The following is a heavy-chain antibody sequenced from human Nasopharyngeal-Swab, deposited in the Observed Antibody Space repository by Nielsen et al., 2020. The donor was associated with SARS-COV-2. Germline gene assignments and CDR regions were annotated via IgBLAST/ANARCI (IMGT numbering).Heavy chain of an antibody. D-gene: IGHD2-15*01. CDR2: IKSKTDGGTT. CDR3: TTDTLSPYCSGGSCYPGWFDP. J-gene: IGHJ5*02. V-gene: IGHV3-15*01. Sequence: GESLKISCAASGFTFSNAWMGWVRQAPGKGLEWVGRIKSKTDGGTTDYAAPVKGRFTISRDDSKNTLYLQMNSLKTEDTAVYYCTTDTLSPYCSGGSCYPGWFDPWGQGTLVTVSS. CDR1: GFTFSNAW.